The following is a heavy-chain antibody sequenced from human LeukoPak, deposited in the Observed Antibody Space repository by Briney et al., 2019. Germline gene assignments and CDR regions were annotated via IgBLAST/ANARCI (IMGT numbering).Heavy chain of an antibody. CDR3: AKPALSGGYYYYFDY. D-gene: IGHD3-22*01. CDR2: ISWDGGST. Sequence: GGSLRLSCAASGFTFDDYAMHWVRQAPGKGLEWVSLISWDGGSTYYADSVKGRFTISRDNSKNSLYLQMNSLRAEDTALYYCAKPALSGGYYYYFDYWGQGTLVTVSS. CDR1: GFTFDDYA. V-gene: IGHV3-43D*04. J-gene: IGHJ4*02.